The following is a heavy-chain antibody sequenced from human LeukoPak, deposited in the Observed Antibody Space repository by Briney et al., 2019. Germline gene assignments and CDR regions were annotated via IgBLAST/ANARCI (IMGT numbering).Heavy chain of an antibody. Sequence: GGSLRLSCAASRFTFSSYSMNWVRQAPGKGLEWVSSISSSSSYIYYADSVKGRFTISRDNAKNSLYLQMNSLRAEDTALYYCAREQGMVRGSWFDPWGQGTLVTVSS. D-gene: IGHD3-10*01. CDR3: AREQGMVRGSWFDP. J-gene: IGHJ5*02. CDR2: ISSSSSYI. CDR1: RFTFSSYS. V-gene: IGHV3-21*04.